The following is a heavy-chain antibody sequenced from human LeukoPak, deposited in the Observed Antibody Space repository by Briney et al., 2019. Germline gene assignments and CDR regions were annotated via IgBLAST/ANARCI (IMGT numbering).Heavy chain of an antibody. V-gene: IGHV3-30*18. CDR1: GFTFSSYG. D-gene: IGHD3-10*01. CDR2: ISYDGSNK. CDR3: AKDLNYYGSGIRSSIDY. J-gene: IGHJ4*02. Sequence: PGGSLRLSCAASGFTFSSYGMHWVRQAPGKGLEWVAVISYDGSNKYYADSVKGRFTISRDNSKNTLYLQMNCLRAEDTAVYYCAKDLNYYGSGIRSSIDYWGQGTLVAVSS.